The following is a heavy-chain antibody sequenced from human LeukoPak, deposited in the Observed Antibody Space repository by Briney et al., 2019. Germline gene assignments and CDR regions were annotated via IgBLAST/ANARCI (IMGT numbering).Heavy chain of an antibody. CDR2: ISGSGVST. J-gene: IGHJ4*02. V-gene: IGHV3-23*01. CDR3: AKVGWGERYYFDF. D-gene: IGHD3-16*01. CDR1: GFTFSNYA. Sequence: PGRSLRLSCAASGFTFSNYAMSWVRQAPGKGLEWVSSISGSGVSTYYPDSVKGRFTIFRDNSKNTLYLQMNSLRAEDTAVYYCAKVGWGERYYFDFWGQGTLVTVSS.